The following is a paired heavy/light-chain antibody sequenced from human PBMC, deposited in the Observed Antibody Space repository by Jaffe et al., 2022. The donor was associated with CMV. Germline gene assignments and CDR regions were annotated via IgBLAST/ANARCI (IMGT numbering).Heavy chain of an antibody. Sequence: EVQLLESGGGLVQPGGFLRLSCAASGFTFSSYAMNWVRQAPGKGLEWVSTISKTGTGTFYADSVKGRFTVSRDNSKNTLYLQMNSLSAEDTAVYYCVRRADIQKWLHSDYWGQGTLVTVSS. D-gene: IGHD5-12*01. CDR3: VRRADIQKWLHSDY. V-gene: IGHV3-23*01. CDR1: GFTFSSYA. CDR2: ISKTGTGT. J-gene: IGHJ4*02.
Light chain of an antibody. CDR1: QSVGID. CDR2: GSS. V-gene: IGKV3-15*01. CDR3: HQYNKWPLT. Sequence: EIVMTQSPATLSVSPGERATVSCRASQSVGIDLAWYQQKPGQAPRLLVYGSSTRATGIPASFSGSGSGTEFTLTISSLQSEDFAVYYCHQYNKWPLTFGGGTKVEIK. J-gene: IGKJ4*01.